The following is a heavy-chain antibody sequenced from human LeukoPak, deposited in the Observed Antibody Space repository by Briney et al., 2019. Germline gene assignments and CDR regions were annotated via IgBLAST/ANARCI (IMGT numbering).Heavy chain of an antibody. CDR1: GYTFTSYG. J-gene: IGHJ5*02. Sequence: PSVQFSSKASGYTFTSYGISWVRRAPGQGREWMGWIITYNGNTNYAQKLQGRVTITTDTSTSTAYMELRSLRSDDTAVYYCARDNKDHDFWSGYYLYNWFDPWGQGTLVTVSS. D-gene: IGHD3-3*01. CDR2: IITYNGNT. V-gene: IGHV1-18*01. CDR3: ARDNKDHDFWSGYYLYNWFDP.